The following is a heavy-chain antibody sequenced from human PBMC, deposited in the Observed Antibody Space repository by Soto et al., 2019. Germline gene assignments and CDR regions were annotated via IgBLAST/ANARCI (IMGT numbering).Heavy chain of an antibody. J-gene: IGHJ4*02. CDR3: AKDQEYYYGSGSYYYFDY. CDR2: ISGSGGST. CDR1: GFTFSSYA. Sequence: GGSLRLSCAASGFTFSSYAMSWVRQAPGKGLEWVSAISGSGGSTYYADSVKGRFTISRDNSKNTLYLQMNSLRAEDTAVYYCAKDQEYYYGSGSYYYFDYWGQGTLVTVSS. V-gene: IGHV3-23*01. D-gene: IGHD3-10*01.